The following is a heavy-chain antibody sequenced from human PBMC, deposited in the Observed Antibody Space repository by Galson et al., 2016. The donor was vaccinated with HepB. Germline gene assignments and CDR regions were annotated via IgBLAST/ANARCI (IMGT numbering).Heavy chain of an antibody. Sequence: SETLSLTCVVSGASVNSSNWWTWVRQAPGTGLEWIGEIYHTGTSNNNPSLLSRFTMSIDNSRNLFSLNLNSVTAADTAVYYCARASIFPGARMVFDSWGQGTLVTVSS. CDR3: ARASIFPGARMVFDS. J-gene: IGHJ5*01. V-gene: IGHV4/OR15-8*02. CDR1: GASVNSSNW. D-gene: IGHD2-2*01. CDR2: IYHTGTS.